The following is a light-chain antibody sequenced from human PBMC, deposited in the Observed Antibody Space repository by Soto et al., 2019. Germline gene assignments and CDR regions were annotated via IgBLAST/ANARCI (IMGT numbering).Light chain of an antibody. V-gene: IGLV2-8*01. CDR2: EIS. J-gene: IGLJ1*01. CDR1: GSDVGGYNY. Sequence: QSALTQPPSASGSPGQSVAISCTGTGSDVGGYNYVSWYQQHPGKAPKLMIYEISKWPSGVPDRFSGSKSGNTASLTVSGLQAEDGVKFYSTSYAAPHIDFETGTKVPV. CDR3: TSYAAPHID.